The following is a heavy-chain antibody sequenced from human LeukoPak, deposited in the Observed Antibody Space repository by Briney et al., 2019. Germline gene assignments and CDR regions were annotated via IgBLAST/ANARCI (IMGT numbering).Heavy chain of an antibody. Sequence: GGSLRLSCAVSGFTFKDYIMNWVRQAPGKGLEWVSYISSTGRTTNYADSVKGRFTASRDNAKGSLYLQMNSLRDEDTAVYYCARDFSDPIDSWGQGTPVIVSS. V-gene: IGHV3-48*02. J-gene: IGHJ4*02. D-gene: IGHD6-25*01. CDR1: GFTFKDYI. CDR3: ARDFSDPIDS. CDR2: ISSTGRTT.